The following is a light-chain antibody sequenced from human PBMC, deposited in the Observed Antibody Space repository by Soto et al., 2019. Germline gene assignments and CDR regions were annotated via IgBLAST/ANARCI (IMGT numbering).Light chain of an antibody. J-gene: IGKJ1*01. V-gene: IGKV3-15*01. CDR2: GAS. CDR3: QQYENGPRT. Sequence: RASQSITSNLAWYHHKPGHAPGLVIYGASTGATFIRTRFSVRVSGADFTLTVNSLDSYDFAVYYCQQYENGPRTFGHGTKVDIK. CDR1: QSITSN.